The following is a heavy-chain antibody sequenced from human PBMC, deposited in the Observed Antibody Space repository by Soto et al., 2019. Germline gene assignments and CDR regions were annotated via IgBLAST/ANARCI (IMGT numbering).Heavy chain of an antibody. J-gene: IGHJ4*02. CDR1: GFSVNTNGVG. D-gene: IGHD2-15*01. V-gene: IGHV2-5*02. CDR2: IFWDGDT. Sequence: SGPTLVNPTQTLTLTCTVSGFSVNTNGVGVGWIRQPPGKALEWLALIFWDGDTRYSPSLKSRLTITKDTSKNQVVLTLTNVDPVDKATYYCASSRRSEYSSGGNCYYWDYWGQGTLVTVS. CDR3: ASSRRSEYSSGGNCYYWDY.